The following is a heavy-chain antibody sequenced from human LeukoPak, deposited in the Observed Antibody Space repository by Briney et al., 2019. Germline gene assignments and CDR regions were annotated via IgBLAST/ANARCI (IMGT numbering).Heavy chain of an antibody. D-gene: IGHD6-19*01. Sequence: HGEAPKISCKVSGYSFTSYWIGWVRQMPGKGLEWMGIIFPADSDTRYSPSFQGQVTISADKSISTAYLQWSSLRASDTAMYYCARQGSSGPSWGQGTLVTVSS. CDR3: ARQGSSGPS. V-gene: IGHV5-51*01. CDR1: GYSFTSYW. CDR2: IFPADSDT. J-gene: IGHJ5*02.